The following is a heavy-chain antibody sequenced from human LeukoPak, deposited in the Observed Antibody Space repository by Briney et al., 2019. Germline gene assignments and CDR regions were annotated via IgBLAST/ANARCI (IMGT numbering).Heavy chain of an antibody. CDR2: ISGSGDST. CDR3: AKDSSGWYHWFDP. V-gene: IGHV3-23*01. D-gene: IGHD6-19*01. CDR1: GFTFSSYD. Sequence: GGSLRLSCAASGFTFSSYDMSWVRQAPGKGLEWVSSISGSGDSTYYADSVKGRFTISRDNSKNTLYLQMDSLRAEDTAVYYCAKDSSGWYHWFDPWGQGTLVTVSS. J-gene: IGHJ5*02.